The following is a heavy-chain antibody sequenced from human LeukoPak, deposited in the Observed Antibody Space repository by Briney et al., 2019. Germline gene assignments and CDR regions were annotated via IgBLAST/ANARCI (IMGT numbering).Heavy chain of an antibody. CDR1: GFTFDDYA. CDR2: ISWNSGSI. D-gene: IGHD3-22*01. Sequence: GGSLRLSCAASGFTFDDYAMHWVRQAPGKGLEWVSGISWNSGSIGYADSVKGRFTISRDNAKNSLYLQMNSLRAEDTALYYYAKDRGGYYRHPDYWGQGTLVTVSS. V-gene: IGHV3-9*01. J-gene: IGHJ4*02. CDR3: AKDRGGYYRHPDY.